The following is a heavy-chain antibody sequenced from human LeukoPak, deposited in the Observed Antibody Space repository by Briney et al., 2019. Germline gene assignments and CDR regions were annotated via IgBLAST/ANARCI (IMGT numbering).Heavy chain of an antibody. Sequence: TGGSLRLSCAASGFTFSSYAMSWVRQAPGKGLEWVAVISYDGSNKYYADSVKGRFTISRDNSKNTLYLQMNSLRAEDTAVYYCAKDRPPFVIIAVATDYWGQGTLVTVSS. D-gene: IGHD6-19*01. CDR2: ISYDGSNK. CDR1: GFTFSSYA. J-gene: IGHJ4*02. V-gene: IGHV3-30*18. CDR3: AKDRPPFVIIAVATDY.